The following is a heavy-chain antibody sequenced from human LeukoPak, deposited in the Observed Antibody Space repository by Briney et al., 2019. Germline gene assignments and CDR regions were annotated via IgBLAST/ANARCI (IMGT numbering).Heavy chain of an antibody. J-gene: IGHJ4*02. V-gene: IGHV4-34*01. CDR3: ARQSGSYNGLDY. D-gene: IGHD1-26*01. CDR2: INHSGST. CDR1: GGSFSGYY. Sequence: SETLSLTCAVYGGSFSGYYWSWIRQPPGKGLEWIGEINHSGSTNYNPSLKSRVTISVDTSKNQFSLKLSSVTAADTAVYYCARQSGSYNGLDYWGQGTLVTVSS.